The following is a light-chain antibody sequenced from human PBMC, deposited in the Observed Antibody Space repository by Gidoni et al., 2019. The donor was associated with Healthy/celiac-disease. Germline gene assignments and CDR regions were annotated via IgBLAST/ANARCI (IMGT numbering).Light chain of an antibody. CDR2: GNS. V-gene: IGLV1-40*01. CDR1: SSNIGAGYD. J-gene: IGLJ2*01. Sequence: QSVLTQPPSVSEAPGQRVTISCTGSSSNIGAGYDVHWYQHLPGTAPKRLIYGNSNRPSGVPDRFSGSKSGTSASLAITGLQAEDEADYYCQSYDSSLRGSVFGGGTKLTVL. CDR3: QSYDSSLRGSV.